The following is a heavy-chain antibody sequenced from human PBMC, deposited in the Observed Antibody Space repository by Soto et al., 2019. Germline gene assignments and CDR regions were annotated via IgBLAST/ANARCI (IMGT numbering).Heavy chain of an antibody. CDR3: ASPARNYDFWSGYSFDI. J-gene: IGHJ3*02. CDR2: MNPNSGNT. D-gene: IGHD3-3*01. V-gene: IGHV1-8*02. CDR1: GGTFSSYT. Sequence: GASVKVSCKASGGTFSSYTISWVRQAPGQGLEWMGWMNPNSGNTGYAQKFRGRVTMTRNTSISTAYMELSSLRSEDTAVYYCASPARNYDFWSGYSFDIWGQGTMVTV.